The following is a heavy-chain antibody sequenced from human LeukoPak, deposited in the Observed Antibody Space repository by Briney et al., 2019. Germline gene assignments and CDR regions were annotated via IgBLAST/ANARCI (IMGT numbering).Heavy chain of an antibody. V-gene: IGHV3-21*01. CDR3: ARDHDSSGPVSF. CDR2: ISSSSSYI. CDR1: GFPFSSYA. D-gene: IGHD3-22*01. Sequence: PGGSLTLSCVASGFPFSSYAMNWVRQAPGKGLEWVSSISSSSSYIYYADSVKGRFTISRDNAKNSLYLQMNSLRAEDTAVYYCARDHDSSGPVSFWGQGTLVTVS. J-gene: IGHJ4*02.